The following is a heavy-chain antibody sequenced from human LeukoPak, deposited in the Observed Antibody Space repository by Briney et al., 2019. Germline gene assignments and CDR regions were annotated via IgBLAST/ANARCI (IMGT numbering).Heavy chain of an antibody. D-gene: IGHD2-21*01. J-gene: IGHJ4*02. CDR3: AKEAYCGGDCYSNY. CDR1: GFTFSTQT. CDR2: ISSNSTYR. V-gene: IGHV3-21*01. Sequence: GGSLRLSCAASGFTFSTQTINWVRQAPGKGLEWVSSISSNSTYRYYADSVKGRFTISRDNSKNTLYLQMNSLRAEDTAVYYCAKEAYCGGDCYSNYWGQGTLVTVSS.